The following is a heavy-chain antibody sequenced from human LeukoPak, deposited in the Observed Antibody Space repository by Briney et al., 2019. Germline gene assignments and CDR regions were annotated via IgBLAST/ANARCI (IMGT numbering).Heavy chain of an antibody. V-gene: IGHV3-74*01. J-gene: IGHJ4*02. CDR3: ASMDTAMAPVDY. Sequence: GGSLRLSCAASGFTFTDYWMHWVRQAPGKGLVWVSRVDHDGSGTAYADSVTGRFTISRDNAKNTVYLQMNSLRAEDTAVYYCASMDTAMAPVDYWGQGTLVTVSS. CDR1: GFTFTDYW. CDR2: VDHDGSGT. D-gene: IGHD5-18*01.